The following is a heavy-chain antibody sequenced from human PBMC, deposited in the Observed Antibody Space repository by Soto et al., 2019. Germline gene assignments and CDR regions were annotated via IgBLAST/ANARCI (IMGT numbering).Heavy chain of an antibody. CDR3: AHAFGVTSWTNDAFDV. D-gene: IGHD3-16*01. CDR2: IYWDDDT. V-gene: IGHV2-5*02. Sequence: QITLKESGPTLVKPTQTLTLTCIFSGFSFSADGVGVGWIRQPPGKALEWLALIYWDDDTRYRPSLKSRLTITKDYSKNQVVRTMTNMDPLDTATYYCAHAFGVTSWTNDAFDVCGQGTVVTVSS. J-gene: IGHJ3*01. CDR1: GFSFSADGVG.